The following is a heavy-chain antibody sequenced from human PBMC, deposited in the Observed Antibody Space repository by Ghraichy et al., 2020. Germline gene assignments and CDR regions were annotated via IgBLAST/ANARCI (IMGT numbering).Heavy chain of an antibody. CDR3: AKDSRVYWSYGET. Sequence: GGSLRLSCVASEFTFSGFAMSWVRQAPGKGLEWVSAISASGGTTYYADSVKGRFTTSRDNSKNTLYLQMSSLEVDDTAVYYCAKDSRVYWSYGETWGQGTLVTVSS. D-gene: IGHD1-26*01. CDR1: EFTFSGFA. V-gene: IGHV3-23*01. CDR2: ISASGGTT. J-gene: IGHJ4*02.